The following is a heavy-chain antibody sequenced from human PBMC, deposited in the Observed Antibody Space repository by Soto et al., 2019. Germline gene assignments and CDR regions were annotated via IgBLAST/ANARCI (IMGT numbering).Heavy chain of an antibody. D-gene: IGHD2-15*01. CDR1: GYTFTSYG. CDR2: ISAYNGNT. CDR3: AGVRMVTPSLGYYYYYMDV. V-gene: IGHV1-18*01. J-gene: IGHJ6*03. Sequence: ASVKVSCKASGYTFTSYGISWVRQAPGQGLEWIRWISAYNGNTNNAQKLQGRVTMTTDTSTSTAYMEMRRQRSDDTAEYYYAGVRMVTPSLGYYYYYMDVWGKGTTVTVSS.